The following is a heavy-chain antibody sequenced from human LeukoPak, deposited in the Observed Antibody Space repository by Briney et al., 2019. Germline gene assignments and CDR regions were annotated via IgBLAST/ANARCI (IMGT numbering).Heavy chain of an antibody. CDR2: ISANGGEA. J-gene: IGHJ4*02. Sequence: GGSLRLSCAASGFTFSIYSMNWVRQAPGKGLEWVSSISANGGEAHYADSVKGRFTISRDNSKNTLYLQINNPRVEDTAVYYCAKRYYDFPLDYWGQGTLVTVSS. CDR1: GFTFSIYS. CDR3: AKRYYDFPLDY. D-gene: IGHD3-3*01. V-gene: IGHV3-23*01.